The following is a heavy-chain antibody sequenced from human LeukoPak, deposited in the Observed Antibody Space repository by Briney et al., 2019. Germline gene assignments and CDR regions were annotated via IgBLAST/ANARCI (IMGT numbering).Heavy chain of an antibody. Sequence: GGSLRLSCAASGVTFSSYWMHWVRQAPGKGLVWVSRINSDGSSTSYANSVKGRFTISRDNAKNTLYRQMNSLRAEDTAVYYCARDRRYQVPPINWFDPWGQGTLVTVSS. V-gene: IGHV3-74*01. CDR1: GVTFSSYW. J-gene: IGHJ5*02. CDR3: ARDRRYQVPPINWFDP. CDR2: INSDGSST. D-gene: IGHD2-2*01.